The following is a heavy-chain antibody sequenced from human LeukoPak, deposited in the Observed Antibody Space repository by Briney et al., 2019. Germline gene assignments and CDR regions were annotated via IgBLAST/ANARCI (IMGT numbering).Heavy chain of an antibody. J-gene: IGHJ4*02. V-gene: IGHV3-33*01. CDR3: ARDPKQQLVLDY. CDR1: GFTFSSYG. D-gene: IGHD6-13*01. CDR2: IWYDGSNK. Sequence: GRSLRLSCAASGFTFSSYGMHWVRQAPGKGLEWVAVIWYDGSNKYYADSVKGRFTISRDNSKNTLYLQMNSLRAEDTAVYYCARDPKQQLVLDYWGQGTLVTVSS.